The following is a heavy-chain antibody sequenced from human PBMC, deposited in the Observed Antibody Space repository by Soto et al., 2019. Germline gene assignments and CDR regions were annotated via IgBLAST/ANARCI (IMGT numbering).Heavy chain of an antibody. V-gene: IGHV1-2*04. CDR1: GYTFTGYY. J-gene: IGHJ4*02. D-gene: IGHD2-2*01. CDR3: AREGDIVVVPAAPPKYQHGYVLIDY. Sequence: ASVKVSCKASGYTFTGYYMHWVRQAPGQGLEWMGWINPNSGGTNYAQKFQGWVTMTRDTSISTAYMELSRLRSDDTAVYYCAREGDIVVVPAAPPKYQHGYVLIDYWGQGTLVTVSS. CDR2: INPNSGGT.